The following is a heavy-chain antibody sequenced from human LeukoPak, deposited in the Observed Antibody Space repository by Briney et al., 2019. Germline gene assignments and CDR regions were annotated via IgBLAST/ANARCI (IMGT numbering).Heavy chain of an antibody. Sequence: SETLSLTCAVYGGSFSGYYWSWIRQPPGKGLERIGEINHSGSTNYNPSLKSRVTISVDTSKNQFSLKLSSVTAADTAVYYCARRCGGDCPILFDYWGQGTLVTVSS. CDR2: INHSGST. J-gene: IGHJ4*02. CDR1: GGSFSGYY. V-gene: IGHV4-34*01. D-gene: IGHD2-21*02. CDR3: ARRCGGDCPILFDY.